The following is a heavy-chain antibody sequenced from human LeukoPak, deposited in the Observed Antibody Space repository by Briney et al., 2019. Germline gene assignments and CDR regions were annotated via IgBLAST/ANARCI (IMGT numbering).Heavy chain of an antibody. CDR3: AKGRDPDYYYYGMDV. CDR1: GFTFDDYA. CDR2: ISWDSGSI. Sequence: PGGSLRPSCAASGFTFDDYAMHWVRQAPGKGLEWVSGISWDSGSIGYADSVKGRCTISRDNAKNSLYLQMNSLRAEDTALYYCAKGRDPDYYYYGMDVWGQGTTVTVSS. J-gene: IGHJ6*02. V-gene: IGHV3-9*01.